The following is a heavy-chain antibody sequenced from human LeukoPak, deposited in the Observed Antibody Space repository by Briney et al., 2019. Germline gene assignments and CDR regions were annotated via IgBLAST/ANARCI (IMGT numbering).Heavy chain of an antibody. J-gene: IGHJ5*02. CDR1: GYTSTNYY. D-gene: IGHD1-26*01. CDR2: INPSGGGT. Sequence: GASVKVSCKASGYTSTNYYMHWVRQAPGQGLEWMGIINPSGGGTSYAQKLQGRVTMTRDMSTSTDYMELSSLRSEDTAIYYCARDNSVGDNAWWFDPWGQGTLVTVSS. V-gene: IGHV1-46*01. CDR3: ARDNSVGDNAWWFDP.